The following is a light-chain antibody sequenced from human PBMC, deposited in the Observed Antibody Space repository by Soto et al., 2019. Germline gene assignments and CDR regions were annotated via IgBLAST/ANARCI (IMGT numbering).Light chain of an antibody. J-gene: IGKJ2*01. CDR1: QSISSY. CDR2: AAS. V-gene: IGKV1-39*01. CDR3: QQSYSTPPT. Sequence: DIHMTQSPSSLSASVGDRVTITCRASQSISSYVNWYQQKSGQAPKLLIYAASSLRSGVPSRFSGTGSGTDFTLTITSLQPXXFASYHCQQSYSTPPTFGQGTKLEIK.